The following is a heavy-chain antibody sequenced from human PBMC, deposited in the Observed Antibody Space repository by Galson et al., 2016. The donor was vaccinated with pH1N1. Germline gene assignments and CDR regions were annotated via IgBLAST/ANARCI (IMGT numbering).Heavy chain of an antibody. D-gene: IGHD5-24*01. CDR1: GYTFTDYY. CDR2: INPKSGVT. Sequence: SVKVSCKASGYTFTDYYLHWVRQAPGQGLKWMGRINPKSGVTDFAQNFQGRVTMTRDTSINTAYMELRRLRFDDTAVYYCASVGDGYNLVWGQGTRVTVSS. J-gene: IGHJ4*02. V-gene: IGHV1-2*06. CDR3: ASVGDGYNLV.